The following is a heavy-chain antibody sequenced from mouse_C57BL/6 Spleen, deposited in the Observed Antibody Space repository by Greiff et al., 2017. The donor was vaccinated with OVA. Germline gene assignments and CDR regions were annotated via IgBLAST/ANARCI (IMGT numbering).Heavy chain of an antibody. CDR1: GYTFTSYW. D-gene: IGHD2-4*01. CDR3: TRWDDSHYVDY. J-gene: IGHJ2*01. CDR2: IYPGNSDT. Sequence: EVKLVESGTVLARPGASVKMSCKTSGYTFTSYWMHWVKQRPGQGLEWIGAIYPGNSDTSYNQKFKGKAKLTTVTSASTAYMALSSLTNEDSAVYYCTRWDDSHYVDYWGQGTTLTVSS. V-gene: IGHV1-5*01.